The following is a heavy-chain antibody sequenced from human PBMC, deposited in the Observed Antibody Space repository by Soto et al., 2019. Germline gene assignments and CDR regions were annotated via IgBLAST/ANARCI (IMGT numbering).Heavy chain of an antibody. V-gene: IGHV4-39*01. D-gene: IGHD6-19*01. J-gene: IGHJ4*02. Sequence: PSETLSLTCNVSGGSISSSCYYWGWIRQPPGKGLEWIGSIYYSVSTYYNPSLKSRVTISVDTSKNQFSLKLSSVTAADTAVYYCANNMWGSSGWFLDYWGQGTLVTVSS. CDR1: GGSISSSCYY. CDR2: IYYSVST. CDR3: ANNMWGSSGWFLDY.